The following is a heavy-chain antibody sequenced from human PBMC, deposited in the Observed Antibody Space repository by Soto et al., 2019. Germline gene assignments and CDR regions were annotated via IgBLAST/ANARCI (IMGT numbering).Heavy chain of an antibody. V-gene: IGHV4-59*08. CDR3: ARQLGFCSSTSCYGYYDP. CDR1: GASISSYY. J-gene: IGHJ5*02. Sequence: QVQLQESGPGLVKPSETLSLTCTVSGASISSYYWSWIRQPPGKGLEWLGYTYYSGSTNYNPSLKSRATISVDTSKNQFSLKLSSVTAADTAVYYCARQLGFCSSTSCYGYYDPWGQGTLVTVSS. D-gene: IGHD2-2*01. CDR2: TYYSGST.